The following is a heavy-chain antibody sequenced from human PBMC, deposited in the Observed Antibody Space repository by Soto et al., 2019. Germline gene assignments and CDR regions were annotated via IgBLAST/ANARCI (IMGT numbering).Heavy chain of an antibody. Sequence: WTWIRQPPGKGLEWIGNIYHTGRTSYNPSLRSRVIMSVDRSKNQFSLKVKSVTAADTSVYYCARDRILIPLRGPPHYYGMDVWGQGTTVSVSS. J-gene: IGHJ6*02. D-gene: IGHD3-16*01. V-gene: IGHV4-30-2*01. CDR2: IYHTGRT. CDR3: ARDRILIPLRGPPHYYGMDV.